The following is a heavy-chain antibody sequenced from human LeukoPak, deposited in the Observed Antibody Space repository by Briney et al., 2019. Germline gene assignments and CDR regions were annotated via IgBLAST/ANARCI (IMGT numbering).Heavy chain of an antibody. V-gene: IGHV3-7*01. CDR2: IKQDGSEK. D-gene: IGHD3-9*01. J-gene: IGHJ6*02. Sequence: PGGSLRFSCAASGFTFSSYWMSWVRQAPGKGLEWVANIKQDGSEKYYVDSVKGRFTISRDNAKNSLYLQMNSLRAEDTAVYYCARDPGALRYFDWSFYYYGMDVWGQGTTVTVSS. CDR3: ARDPGALRYFDWSFYYYGMDV. CDR1: GFTFSSYW.